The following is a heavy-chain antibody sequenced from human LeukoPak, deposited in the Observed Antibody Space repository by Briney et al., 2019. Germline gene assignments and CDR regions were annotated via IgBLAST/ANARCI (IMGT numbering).Heavy chain of an antibody. CDR3: ATDRPGIAAAGTYYFDY. J-gene: IGHJ4*02. Sequence: PSVKLPRKASGYTLTGYYMHWVRQAPGQGLEWMGWITPNSGGTNYAQKFQGRFTMPRNTPITTASIELSRLRSDARPVVSCATDRPGIAAAGTYYFDYWGQGTLVTVSS. D-gene: IGHD6-13*01. V-gene: IGHV1-2*02. CDR1: GYTLTGYY. CDR2: ITPNSGGT.